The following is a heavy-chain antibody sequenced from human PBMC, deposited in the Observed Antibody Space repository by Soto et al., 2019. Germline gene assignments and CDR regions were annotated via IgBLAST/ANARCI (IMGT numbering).Heavy chain of an antibody. CDR3: ARDPKDSGWDDAFDI. V-gene: IGHV1-18*01. CDR1: GYRFTTHG. J-gene: IGHJ3*02. CDR2: VSANSGNT. Sequence: ASVKVSCKTSGYRFTTHGISWVRQAPGQGLEWLGWVSANSGNTYYARKLGGRLTMTRDTSTSTAYMELRSLRSDDTAMYYCARDPKDSGWDDAFDIWGQGTMVTVSS. D-gene: IGHD6-19*01.